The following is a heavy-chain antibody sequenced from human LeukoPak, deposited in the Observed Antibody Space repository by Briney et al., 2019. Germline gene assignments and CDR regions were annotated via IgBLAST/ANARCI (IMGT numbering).Heavy chain of an antibody. Sequence: GRSLRLSCAASGFTFSNYEVNWVRQAPGKGLEWVSYISGSGSTIYYADSVKGRFTISRDNAKDSLYLQMNSLRAEDTAVYYCARVRSGYSHENYFDYWGQGTLVTVSS. J-gene: IGHJ4*02. CDR2: ISGSGSTI. V-gene: IGHV3-48*03. CDR3: ARVRSGYSHENYFDY. D-gene: IGHD5-18*01. CDR1: GFTFSNYE.